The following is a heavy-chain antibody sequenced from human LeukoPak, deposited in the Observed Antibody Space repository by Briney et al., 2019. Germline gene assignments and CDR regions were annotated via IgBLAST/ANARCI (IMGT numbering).Heavy chain of an antibody. CDR3: ARKISSSWYPRFDP. CDR1: GGSISSSNW. J-gene: IGHJ5*02. CDR2: IYHSGST. D-gene: IGHD6-13*01. Sequence: SGTLSLTCAVSGGSISSSNWWSWVRQPPGKGLEWIGEIYHSGSTNYNPSLKSRVTISVDTSKNQFSLKLSAVTAADTAVYYCARKISSSWYPRFDPWGQGTLVTVSS. V-gene: IGHV4-4*02.